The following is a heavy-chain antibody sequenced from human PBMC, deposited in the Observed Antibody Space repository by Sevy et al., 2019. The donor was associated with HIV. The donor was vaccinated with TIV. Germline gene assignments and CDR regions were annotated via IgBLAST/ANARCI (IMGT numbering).Heavy chain of an antibody. D-gene: IGHD2-15*01. CDR1: GFTFSSHA. CDR3: ARDLFSGGNAVYGY. J-gene: IGHJ4*02. Sequence: GGSLRLSCAASGFTFSSHAMNWVRQAPGKGLEWVSSINVISSNIYYADSVKGRFTISRDNAENSLYLQMNSVRAEDTAVYYCARDLFSGGNAVYGYWGQGTLVTVSS. CDR2: INVISSNI. V-gene: IGHV3-21*01.